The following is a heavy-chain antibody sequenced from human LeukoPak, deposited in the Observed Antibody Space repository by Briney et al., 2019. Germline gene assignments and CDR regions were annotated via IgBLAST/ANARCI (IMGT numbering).Heavy chain of an antibody. J-gene: IGHJ4*02. V-gene: IGHV3-13*01. D-gene: IGHD1-26*01. CDR2: IGTAGDT. CDR3: ARDPSGSYSFFDY. CDR1: GFTFSSYD. Sequence: GGSLRLSCAASGFTFSSYDMHWVRHATGRGLEWVSAIGTAGDTYYPGSVKGRFTISRENAKNSLYLQMNSLRAEDTAVYYCARDPSGSYSFFDYWGQGTLVTVSS.